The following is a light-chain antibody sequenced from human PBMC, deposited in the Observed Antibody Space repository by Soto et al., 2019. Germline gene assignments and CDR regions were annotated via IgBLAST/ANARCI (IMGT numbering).Light chain of an antibody. J-gene: IGKJ1*01. CDR2: GAS. V-gene: IGKV3-15*01. CDR1: QSVSSN. Sequence: EIVMTHSPATLSVSPGERATLSCRASQSVSSNLAWFQQKPGQAPRLLINGASTRATGIPARFSGSGSDTEFTLTISSLQSEDFAVYYCQQYNNWLWTFGQGTKVDIK. CDR3: QQYNNWLWT.